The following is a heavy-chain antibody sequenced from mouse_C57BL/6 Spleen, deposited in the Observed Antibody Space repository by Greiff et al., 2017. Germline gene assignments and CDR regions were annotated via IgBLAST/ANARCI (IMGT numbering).Heavy chain of an antibody. Sequence: EVKLVESGEGLVKPGGSLKLSCAASGFTFSSYAMSWVRQTPEKRLEWVAYISSGGDYIYYADTVKGRFTISRDNARNTLYLQMSSLKSEDTAMYYCTRGRLGRVYFDYWGQGTTLTVSS. V-gene: IGHV5-9-1*02. CDR1: GFTFSSYA. CDR2: ISSGGDYI. D-gene: IGHD4-1*01. J-gene: IGHJ2*01. CDR3: TRGRLGRVYFDY.